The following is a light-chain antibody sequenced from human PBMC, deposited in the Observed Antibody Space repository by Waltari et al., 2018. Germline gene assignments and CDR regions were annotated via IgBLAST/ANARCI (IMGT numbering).Light chain of an antibody. V-gene: IGLV2-11*01. CDR1: STHAGGYNY. CDR2: DVT. J-gene: IGLJ1*01. CDR3: FSYAGSDTYV. Sequence: QSALTQPRPVSGSLGQSVDISSTGTSTHAGGYNYVSWYQQHPAKAPKIIIYDVTKRPSGVPDEFSGSKSGNTASLTISGLQPEHEANYYCFSYAGSDTYVFGTGTEVTVL.